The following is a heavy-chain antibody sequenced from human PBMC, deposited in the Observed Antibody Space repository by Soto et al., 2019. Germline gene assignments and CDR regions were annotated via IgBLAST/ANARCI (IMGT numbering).Heavy chain of an antibody. CDR1: GGTFSSYT. Sequence: QVQLVQSGAEVKKPGSSVKVSCKASGGTFSSYTISWVRQAPGQGLEWMGRIIPILGIANYAQKFQGRVTTTADKSTSTAYMELSSLRSEDTAVYYCAREEHYYGSGAFFDYWGQGTLVTVSS. CDR2: IIPILGIA. D-gene: IGHD3-10*01. V-gene: IGHV1-69*08. J-gene: IGHJ4*02. CDR3: AREEHYYGSGAFFDY.